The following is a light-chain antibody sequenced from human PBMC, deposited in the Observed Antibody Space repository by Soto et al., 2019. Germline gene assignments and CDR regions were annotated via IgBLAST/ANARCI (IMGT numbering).Light chain of an antibody. CDR1: QSLLFSNGITY. J-gene: IGKJ4*01. V-gene: IGKV2-30*01. CDR2: EVS. CDR3: MQGAHWPLT. Sequence: EVVLTQSPLSLPVTVGQPATVSCRSSQSLLFSNGITYLTWFHQRPGQPPRRLISEVSIRESGVPARFTGSGSGTGFPLRISRVEAEDVGLFYCMQGAHWPLTFGGATRVEIK.